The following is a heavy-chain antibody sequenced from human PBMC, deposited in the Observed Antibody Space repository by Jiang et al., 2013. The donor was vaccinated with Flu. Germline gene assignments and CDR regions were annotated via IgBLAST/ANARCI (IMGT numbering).Heavy chain of an antibody. CDR1: GGSISSSSYY. CDR2: IYYSGST. CDR3: ARHTLEWIRTTGTTGFDY. Sequence: GPGLVKPSETLSLTCTVSGGSISSSSYYWGWIRQPPGKGLEWIGSIYYSGSTYYNPSLKSRVTISVDTSKNQFSLKLSSVTAADTAVYYCARHTLEWIRTTGTTGFDYWGQGTLVTVSS. J-gene: IGHJ4*02. V-gene: IGHV4-39*01. D-gene: IGHD1-1*01.